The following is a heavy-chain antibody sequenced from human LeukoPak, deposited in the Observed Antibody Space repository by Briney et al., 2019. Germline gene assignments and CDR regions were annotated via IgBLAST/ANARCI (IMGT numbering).Heavy chain of an antibody. J-gene: IGHJ4*02. D-gene: IGHD1-26*01. V-gene: IGHV3-74*01. CDR3: ARDQSIAGPTTADY. Sequence: GGSLRLSCAASGFTFSRFWMHWVRQAPGKGLVWVSRINTDASNTIYADSVKGRFTISRDNAKNTLYLQMNSLRAEDTAVYYCARDQSIAGPTTADYWGQGTLVTASS. CDR2: INTDASNT. CDR1: GFTFSRFW.